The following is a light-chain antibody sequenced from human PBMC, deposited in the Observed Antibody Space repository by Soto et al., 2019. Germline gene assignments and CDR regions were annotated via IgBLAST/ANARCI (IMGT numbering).Light chain of an antibody. Sequence: DIVMTQSPDSLAVSLGERATINCKSSQSVLYSSNNKNYLAWYQQKPGQPPKLLIYWASTRESGVPDRFSGSGCGTDFTPTISSLQAEDVAVYYCQQYYRPWTFGQGTKVEIK. CDR2: WAS. CDR3: QQYYRPWT. V-gene: IGKV4-1*01. J-gene: IGKJ1*01. CDR1: QSVLYSSNNKNY.